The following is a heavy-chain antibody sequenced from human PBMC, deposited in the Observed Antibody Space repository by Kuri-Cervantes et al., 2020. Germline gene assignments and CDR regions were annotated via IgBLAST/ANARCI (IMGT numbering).Heavy chain of an antibody. Sequence: SETLSLTCSVSGGSISSSIYYWGWIRQPPGKGLEWIGSIYYSGSTHYNPTLKSRLTISIDMSKNQFSLKLSSVTAADTAVYYCAKTLPRQLVGYTYYYYAMDVRGQGTTVTVSS. J-gene: IGHJ6*02. CDR2: IYYSGST. D-gene: IGHD6-13*01. CDR1: GGSISSSIYY. V-gene: IGHV4-39*01. CDR3: AKTLPRQLVGYTYYYYAMDV.